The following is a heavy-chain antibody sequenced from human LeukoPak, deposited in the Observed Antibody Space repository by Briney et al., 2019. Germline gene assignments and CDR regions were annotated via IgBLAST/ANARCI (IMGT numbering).Heavy chain of an antibody. CDR2: IHNSGST. D-gene: IGHD3-22*01. V-gene: IGHV4-30-4*01. CDR1: GGSINGNDDY. J-gene: IGHJ4*02. Sequence: SETLSLTCSVSGGSINGNDDYWGWLRQPPGKGLEWIGYIHNSGSTYYNPSLKSRVTVSKDTPKNQFSLKLTSVTAADTAVYYCARVRTTMIVVESWGQGTLVTVSP. CDR3: ARVRTTMIVVES.